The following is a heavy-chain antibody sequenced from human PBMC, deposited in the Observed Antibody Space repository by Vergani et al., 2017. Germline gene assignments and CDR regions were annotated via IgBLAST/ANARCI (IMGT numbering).Heavy chain of an antibody. D-gene: IGHD6-13*01. CDR2: INHSGST. V-gene: IGHV4-34*01. CDR1: GGSFSGYY. J-gene: IGHJ2*01. Sequence: QVQLQQWGAGLLKPSETLTLTCAVYGGSFSGYYWSWIRQPPGKGLEWIGEINHSGSTNYNPSLKSRVTISVDTSKNQFSLKLSSVTAADTAVYYCARHRXYMGSSWYNWYFDLWGRGTLVTVSS. CDR3: ARHRXYMGSSWYNWYFDL.